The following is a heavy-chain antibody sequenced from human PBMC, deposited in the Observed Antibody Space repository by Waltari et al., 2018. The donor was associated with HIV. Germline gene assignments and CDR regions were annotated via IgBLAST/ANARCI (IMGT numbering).Heavy chain of an antibody. CDR1: GFTLPTYS. Sequence: ESGGGRAQPGGTRNISCPGPGFTLPTYSMSWSRQTPGRGREWISSISDDSSFIYYADSVKGRFTVSRDNVRNSVFLQINDVRAEDTATYFCGAFLCAEDCRDGFDVWGQGTMVTVS. V-gene: IGHV3-21*06. CDR3: GAFLCAEDCRDGFDV. D-gene: IGHD2-21*02. J-gene: IGHJ3*01. CDR2: ISDDSSFI.